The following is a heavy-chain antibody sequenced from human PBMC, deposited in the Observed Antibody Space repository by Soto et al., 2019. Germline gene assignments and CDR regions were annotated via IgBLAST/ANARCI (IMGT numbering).Heavy chain of an antibody. CDR2: INPSGGST. V-gene: IGHV1-46*03. Sequence: ASVKVSCKASGYTFTSYYMHWVRQAPGQGLEWMGIINPSGGSTSYAQKFQGRVTMTRDTSTSTVYMELSSLRSEDTAVYYCASDRRCSSGWYFDYSYYMDVWGKGTTVTVSS. CDR1: GYTFTSYY. J-gene: IGHJ6*03. D-gene: IGHD6-19*01. CDR3: ASDRRCSSGWYFDYSYYMDV.